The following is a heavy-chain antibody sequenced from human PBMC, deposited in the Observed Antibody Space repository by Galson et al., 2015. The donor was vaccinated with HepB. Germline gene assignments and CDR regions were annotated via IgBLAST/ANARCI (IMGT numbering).Heavy chain of an antibody. D-gene: IGHD6-13*01. CDR3: ARGFRGRSSSWYNY. V-gene: IGHV4-34*01. J-gene: IGHJ4*02. Sequence: SWVRQAPGQGLEWIGEIDHSGNTNYNTSLKSRVTISVDTSKNQFSLKLSSVTVADTAVYFCARGFRGRSSSWYNYWGQGTQVTVSS. CDR2: IDHSGNT.